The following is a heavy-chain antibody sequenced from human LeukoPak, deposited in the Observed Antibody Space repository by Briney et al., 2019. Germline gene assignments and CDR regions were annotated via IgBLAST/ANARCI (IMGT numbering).Heavy chain of an antibody. CDR1: GFTFSSYG. J-gene: IGHJ4*02. V-gene: IGHV3-21*01. CDR2: ISSSSSYI. CDR3: ARGSRDDYSNPPFDH. D-gene: IGHD4-11*01. Sequence: GGSLGLSCAASGFTFSSYGMNWVRQAPGKGLEWVSSISSSSSYIYYADSVKGRFTISRDNAKNSLYLQMNSLRAEDTAVYYCARGSRDDYSNPPFDHWGQGTLVTVSS.